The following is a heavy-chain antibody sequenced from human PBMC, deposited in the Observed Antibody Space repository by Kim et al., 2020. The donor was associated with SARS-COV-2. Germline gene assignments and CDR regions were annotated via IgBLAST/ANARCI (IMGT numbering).Heavy chain of an antibody. CDR3: ARFRGIAAAGTVDY. CDR2: IYYSGST. D-gene: IGHD6-13*01. J-gene: IGHJ4*02. V-gene: IGHV4-39*07. CDR1: GGSISSSSYY. Sequence: LETLSLTCTVSGGSISSSSYYWGWIRQPPGKGLEWIGSIYYSGSTYYNPSLKSRVTISVDTSKNQFSLKLSSVTAADTAVYYCARFRGIAAAGTVDYWGQGTLVTVSS.